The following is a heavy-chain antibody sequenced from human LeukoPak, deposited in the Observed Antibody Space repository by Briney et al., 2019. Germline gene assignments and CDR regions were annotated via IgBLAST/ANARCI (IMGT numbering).Heavy chain of an antibody. CDR1: GYTFTNYY. CDR2: INPSGGGT. D-gene: IGHD5-18*01. J-gene: IGHJ4*02. V-gene: IGHV1-46*01. Sequence: EALVKVSCKASGYTFTNYYMHWVRQAPGQGLEWMGIINPSGGGTTYAQKFQGRVTMIRDTSTSTVYMELSSLSSEDTAVYYCAREIGPRQLHLWGSAFDYWGQGSVVTVSS. CDR3: AREIGPRQLHLWGSAFDY.